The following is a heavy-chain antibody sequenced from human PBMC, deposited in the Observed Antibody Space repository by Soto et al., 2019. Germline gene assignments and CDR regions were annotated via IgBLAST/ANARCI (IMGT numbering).Heavy chain of an antibody. CDR1: GFTFSSYW. V-gene: IGHV3-74*01. CDR3: ARDKSVYMRGSYMDV. J-gene: IGHJ6*03. D-gene: IGHD3-10*01. CDR2: INSDGSST. Sequence: PGGSLRLSCAASGFTFSSYWMHWVRQAPGKGLVWVSRINSDGSSTSYADSVKGRFTISRDNAKNTLYLQMNSLRAEDTAVYYCARDKSVYMRGSYMDVWGKGTTVTVSS.